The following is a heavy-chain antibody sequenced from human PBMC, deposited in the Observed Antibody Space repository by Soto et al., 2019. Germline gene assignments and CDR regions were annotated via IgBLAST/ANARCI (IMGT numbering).Heavy chain of an antibody. Sequence: QVELQQWGAGLLKPSETLSLTCGVYGGSFRNYYWIWVRQPPGKGLEWIGEVNHSGEATYNPSLQSRITISLDTSNSQFSLRLTSVTAADTAMYFCERAERFPRSWFDTWGQGTQVTVSS. V-gene: IGHV4-34*02. CDR2: VNHSGEA. CDR1: GGSFRNYY. CDR3: ERAERFPRSWFDT. D-gene: IGHD3-10*01. J-gene: IGHJ5*02.